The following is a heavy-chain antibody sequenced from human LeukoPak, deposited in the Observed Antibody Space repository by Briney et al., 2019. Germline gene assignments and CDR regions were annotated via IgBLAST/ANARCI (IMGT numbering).Heavy chain of an antibody. CDR2: IRYDGSNK. Sequence: GGSLRLSCAASGFTFSSYGMHWVRQAPGKGLEWAAFIRYDGSNKYYADSVKGRFTISRDNSKNTLYLQMNSLRAEDTAVYYCAKLGVFSPRDLVVVPADAFDIWGQGTMVSVSS. D-gene: IGHD2-2*01. J-gene: IGHJ3*02. CDR1: GFTFSSYG. CDR3: AKLGVFSPRDLVVVPADAFDI. V-gene: IGHV3-30*02.